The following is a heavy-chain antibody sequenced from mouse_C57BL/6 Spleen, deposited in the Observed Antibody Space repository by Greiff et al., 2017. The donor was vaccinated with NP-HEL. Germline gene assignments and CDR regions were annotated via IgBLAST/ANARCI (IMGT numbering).Heavy chain of an antibody. Sequence: QVQLQQSGAELVKPGASVKISCKASGYAFSSYWMNWVKQRPGKGLEWIGQIYPGDGDTNYNGKFKGKATLTADKSSSTAYMQLSSLTSEDSAVYFCARPDYYGSSYNFDYWGQGTTLTVSS. J-gene: IGHJ2*01. D-gene: IGHD1-1*01. CDR3: ARPDYYGSSYNFDY. V-gene: IGHV1-80*01. CDR2: IYPGDGDT. CDR1: GYAFSSYW.